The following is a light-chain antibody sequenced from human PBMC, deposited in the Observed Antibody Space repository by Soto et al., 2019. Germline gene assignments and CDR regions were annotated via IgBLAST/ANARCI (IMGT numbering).Light chain of an antibody. CDR2: GAS. J-gene: IGKJ1*01. CDR1: ESVSSNY. Sequence: EIVLTQSPGTLSLYPGDRATLYCRASESVSSNYLAWYQQKPGQAPRLLIYGASSRATGIPDRFSGSGSGTDFTLTISRLEPEDFAVYYCQQYGSSPWTFGQGTKVDIK. V-gene: IGKV3-20*01. CDR3: QQYGSSPWT.